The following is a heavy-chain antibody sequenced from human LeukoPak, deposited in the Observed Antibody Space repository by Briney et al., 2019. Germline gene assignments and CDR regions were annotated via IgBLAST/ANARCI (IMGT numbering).Heavy chain of an antibody. CDR1: GYSFTSYW. V-gene: IGHV5-51*01. J-gene: IGHJ3*02. Sequence: GESLKISCKGSGYSFTSYWIGWVRQMPGKGPEWMGIIYPGDSDTRYSPSFQGQVTISADKSISTAYLQWSSLKASDTAMYYCARLPTYLTYRRGAFDIWGQGTMVTVSS. CDR2: IYPGDSDT. CDR3: ARLPTYLTYRRGAFDI. D-gene: IGHD3-16*01.